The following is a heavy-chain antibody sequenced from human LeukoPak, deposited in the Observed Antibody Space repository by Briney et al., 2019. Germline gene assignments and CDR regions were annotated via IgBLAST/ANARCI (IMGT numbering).Heavy chain of an antibody. Sequence: RGESLKISCKGSGYSFTSYWIGWVRQMPGKGLEWMGIIFPGDSETIYSPSFQGQVTISVDKSISTAYLQWSSLKASDTAMYYCATSESQTKFDYWGQGTLVTASS. J-gene: IGHJ4*02. CDR2: IFPGDSET. D-gene: IGHD3-10*01. CDR1: GYSFTSYW. V-gene: IGHV5-51*01. CDR3: ATSESQTKFDY.